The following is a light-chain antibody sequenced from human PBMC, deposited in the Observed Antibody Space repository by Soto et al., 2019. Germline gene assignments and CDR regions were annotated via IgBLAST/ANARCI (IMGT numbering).Light chain of an antibody. Sequence: QSALTQPASVSGSPGQSITISCTGTSGDVGGYNYVSWYQQHPDKAPKLMIYDVSNRPSGVSNRFSGSKSGNTASLTISGLQADDEADYYCSSYTSSSTRVFGTGTKVTVL. CDR2: DVS. V-gene: IGLV2-14*03. CDR1: SGDVGGYNY. J-gene: IGLJ1*01. CDR3: SSYTSSSTRV.